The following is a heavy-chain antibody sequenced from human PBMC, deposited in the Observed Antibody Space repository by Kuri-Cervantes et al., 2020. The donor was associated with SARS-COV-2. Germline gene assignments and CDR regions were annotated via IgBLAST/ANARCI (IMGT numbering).Heavy chain of an antibody. CDR3: ARNFLEAHGDLWLGPDY. V-gene: IGHV3-21*04. Sequence: GGSLRLSCAASGFTFSSYSMNWVRQAPGKGLEWVSSLSSNGNYIYYADSVKGRFTISRHNSKNTLYLQMNSLRAEDTAVYYCARNFLEAHGDLWLGPDYWGQGTLVTVSS. CDR2: LSSNGNYI. D-gene: IGHD4-17*01. J-gene: IGHJ4*02. CDR1: GFTFSSYS.